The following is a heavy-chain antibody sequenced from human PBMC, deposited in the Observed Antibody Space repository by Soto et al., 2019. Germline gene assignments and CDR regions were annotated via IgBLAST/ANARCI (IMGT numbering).Heavy chain of an antibody. J-gene: IGHJ3*02. V-gene: IGHV5-51*01. Sequence: PGESLKISCKGSGYSFTSYWIGWVRQMPGKGLEWMGIIYPGDSDTRYSPSFQGQVTISADKSISTAYLQWSSLKASDTAMYYCARRADTAMVSDAFDIWGQGTMVTVSS. D-gene: IGHD5-18*01. CDR2: IYPGDSDT. CDR3: ARRADTAMVSDAFDI. CDR1: GYSFTSYW.